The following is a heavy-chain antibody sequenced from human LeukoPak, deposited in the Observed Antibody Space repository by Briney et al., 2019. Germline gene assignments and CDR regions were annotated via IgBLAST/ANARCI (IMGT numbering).Heavy chain of an antibody. V-gene: IGHV4-59*12. CDR3: ARDVPVGI. CDR1: GGSISSYY. J-gene: IGHJ4*02. CDR2: IYYSGST. D-gene: IGHD2-2*01. Sequence: SETLSLTCTVSGGSISSYYWSWVRQPPGKGLEWIGHIYYSGSTKYNPSLKSRVSISVDTSKNQFSLKLSSVTAADTAVYYCARDVPVGIWGQGTLVTVSS.